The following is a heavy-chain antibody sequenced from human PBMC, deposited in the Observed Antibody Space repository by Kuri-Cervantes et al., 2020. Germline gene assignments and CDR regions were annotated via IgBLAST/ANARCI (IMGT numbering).Heavy chain of an antibody. V-gene: IGHV4-59*06. Sequence: SETLSLTCAVYGGSFSGYYWSWIRQPPGKGLEWIGYIYYSGSTYYNPSLKSRVTISVDTSKNQFSLKLSSVTAADTAVYYCAGWSGDSSGYYGLRAFDIWGQGTMVTVSS. CDR2: IYYSGST. J-gene: IGHJ3*02. CDR1: GGSFSGYY. CDR3: AGWSGDSSGYYGLRAFDI. D-gene: IGHD3-22*01.